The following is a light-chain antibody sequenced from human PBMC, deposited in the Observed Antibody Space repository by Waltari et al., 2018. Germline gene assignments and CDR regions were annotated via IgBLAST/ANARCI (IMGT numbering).Light chain of an antibody. CDR1: KWENEY. V-gene: IGLV3-1*01. J-gene: IGLJ3*02. Sequence: SYELTRPPPVSVSQGQTATLTCPGVKWENEYASWYQQKPGQSPVLVIYRDYKRPSGIPERFSGSSSGNTATLTISGTLAMDEADYYCQAWDTTTVVFGGGTKLTVL. CDR3: QAWDTTTVV. CDR2: RDY.